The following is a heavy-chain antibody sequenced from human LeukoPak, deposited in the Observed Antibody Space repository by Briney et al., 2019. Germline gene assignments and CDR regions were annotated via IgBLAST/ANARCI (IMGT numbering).Heavy chain of an antibody. D-gene: IGHD5-18*01. CDR2: IVPTSREI. CDR1: GYTLSFFA. V-gene: IGHV3-23*01. J-gene: IGHJ4*02. Sequence: PGGSLRLSCAASGYTLSFFAMIWVRQPPGKGLERVSSIVPTSREIHYADSVRGIFTISRDNSKSTLFLQMNSLRAEDTAIYYCATYRQVMLPFESWGQGTLVTVSS. CDR3: ATYRQVMLPFES.